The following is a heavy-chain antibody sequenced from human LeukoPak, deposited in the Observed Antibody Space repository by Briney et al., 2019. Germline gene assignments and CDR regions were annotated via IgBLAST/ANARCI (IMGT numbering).Heavy chain of an antibody. CDR2: IYYSGST. D-gene: IGHD5-12*01. Sequence: PSQTLPLTCTVSGGSISSGGYYWSWIRQPPGKGLAWIGYIYYSGSTYYNPSLKSRVTISVDTSKNQFSLKLSSVTAADTAVYYCARARDGYDLDYWGQGTLVTVSS. V-gene: IGHV4-31*03. CDR3: ARARDGYDLDY. CDR1: GGSISSGGYY. J-gene: IGHJ4*02.